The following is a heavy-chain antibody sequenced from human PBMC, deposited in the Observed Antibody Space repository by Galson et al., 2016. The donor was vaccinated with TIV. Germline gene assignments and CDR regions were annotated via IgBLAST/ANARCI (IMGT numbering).Heavy chain of an antibody. D-gene: IGHD1-7*01. V-gene: IGHV3-15*01. J-gene: IGHJ5*02. Sequence: SLRLSCAASGFTFSNVWMNWFRQAPGMGLEWVGRIKNKIDGGTTDYGAPVKGRSTISRDDSKSTVYLQMNSLNSEDTGVYYCATWDYHDNWFHPWGQGTLATVSS. CDR3: ATWDYHDNWFHP. CDR1: GFTFSNVW. CDR2: IKNKIDGGTT.